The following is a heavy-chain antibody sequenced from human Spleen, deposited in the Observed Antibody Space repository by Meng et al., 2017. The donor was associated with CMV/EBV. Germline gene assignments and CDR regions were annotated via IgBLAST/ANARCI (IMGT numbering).Heavy chain of an antibody. Sequence: GESLKISCVASGLPFGTYAMRWVRQAPGKGLEWVSAISEGGGNTHYADSVKGRFTISRDNSKNMLYLQMNSLRVEDTAIYYCAKVGWFGELYGMDVWGQGTTVTVSS. CDR2: ISEGGGNT. V-gene: IGHV3-23*01. J-gene: IGHJ6*02. CDR3: AKVGWFGELYGMDV. D-gene: IGHD3-10*01. CDR1: GLPFGTYA.